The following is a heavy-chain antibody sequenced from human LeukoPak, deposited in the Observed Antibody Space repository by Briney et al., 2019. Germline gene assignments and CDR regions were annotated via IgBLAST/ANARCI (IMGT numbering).Heavy chain of an antibody. CDR2: IKQDGSEK. V-gene: IGHV3-7*01. Sequence: GGSLRLSCAASGFTFSSYAMSWVRQAPGKGLEWVANIKQDGSEKYYVDSVKGRFTISRDNAKNSLYLQMNSLRAEDTAVYYCAXGXPRXLXYFXWLLIGAFDIWGQGTMVTVSS. D-gene: IGHD3-9*01. CDR1: GFTFSSYA. J-gene: IGHJ3*02. CDR3: AXGXPRXLXYFXWLLIGAFDI.